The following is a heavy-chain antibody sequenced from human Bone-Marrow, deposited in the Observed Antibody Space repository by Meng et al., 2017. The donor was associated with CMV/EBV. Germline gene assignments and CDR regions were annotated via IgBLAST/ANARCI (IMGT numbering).Heavy chain of an antibody. D-gene: IGHD3-22*01. CDR1: GGSISSYY. CDR3: ASSYYYDSSGYVH. Sequence: GSLRLSCTVSGGSISSYYWSWIRQPPGKGLEWIGYIYYSGSTNYNPSLKSRVTISVDTSKNQFSVKLSSVTAADTAVYYCASSYYYDSSGYVHWGHGTLVTVSS. CDR2: IYYSGST. V-gene: IGHV4-59*01. J-gene: IGHJ4*01.